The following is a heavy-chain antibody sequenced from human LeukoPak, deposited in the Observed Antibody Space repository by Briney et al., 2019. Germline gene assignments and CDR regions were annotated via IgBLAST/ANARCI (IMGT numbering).Heavy chain of an antibody. CDR1: GYTFTTYE. V-gene: IGHV1-8*03. CDR2: MNPNSGNT. CDR3: ARGRPWSGYPCDY. D-gene: IGHD3-3*01. Sequence: ASVKVSCKASGYTFTTYEIHWVRQATGQGLEWMGWMNPNSGNTGYAQKFQGRVTITRDTSISTAYMELSRLRSDDTAVYYCARGRPWSGYPCDYWGQGTLVTVSS. J-gene: IGHJ4*02.